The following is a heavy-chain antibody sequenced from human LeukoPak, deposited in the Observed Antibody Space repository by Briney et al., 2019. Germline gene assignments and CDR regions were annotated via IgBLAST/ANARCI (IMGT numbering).Heavy chain of an antibody. CDR1: GGSINSGSYY. CDR3: ARGPYDSSGSPFDY. D-gene: IGHD3-22*01. J-gene: IGHJ4*02. Sequence: SQTLSLTCTVSGGSINSGSYYWSWIRQPPGKGLEWIGYIYYSGSTYYNPSLKSRVTISVDTSKNQFSLKLSSVTAADTAVYYCARGPYDSSGSPFDYWGQGTLVTVSS. CDR2: IYYSGST. V-gene: IGHV4-30-4*01.